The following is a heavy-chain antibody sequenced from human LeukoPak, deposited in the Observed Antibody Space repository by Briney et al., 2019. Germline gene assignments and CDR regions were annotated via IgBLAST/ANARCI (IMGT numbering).Heavy chain of an antibody. CDR3: ARGVYYYDSSGYYLYYFDY. V-gene: IGHV3-74*01. CDR2: IISDGSST. CDR1: GFTFSSYW. J-gene: IGHJ4*02. D-gene: IGHD3-22*01. Sequence: GGSLRLSCAASGFTFSSYWMHWVRQAPGKGLLWVSRIISDGSSTSYADSVKGRFTISRDNAKNTLYLQMNSLRAEDTAVYYCARGVYYYDSSGYYLYYFDYWGQGTLVTVSS.